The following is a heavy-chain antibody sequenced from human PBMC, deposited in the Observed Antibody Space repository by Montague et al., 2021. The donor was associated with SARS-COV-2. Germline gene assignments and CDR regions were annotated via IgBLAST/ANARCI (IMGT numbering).Heavy chain of an antibody. CDR3: ARHFKVTFVRWLQPRGGFDY. V-gene: IGHV4-34*01. J-gene: IGHJ4*02. CDR2: INHSGST. D-gene: IGHD5-24*01. CDR1: GGSLSGYD. Sequence: SETLSLTCAVYGGSLSGYDWSWIRQPPGEGLEWIGEINHSGSTXXXPSXXXRVSISVDTSKNQFSLKLSSVTAADTAVYYCARHFKVTFVRWLQPRGGFDYWGQGTLVTVSS.